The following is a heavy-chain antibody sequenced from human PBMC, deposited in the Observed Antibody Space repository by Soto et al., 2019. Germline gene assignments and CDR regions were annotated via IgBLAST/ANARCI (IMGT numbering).Heavy chain of an antibody. Sequence: GGSMRLSCAASGFSFSVSFINWVRQAPGKGLEWVGRTRNKASSYTTDYAAFVKGRFTISRDDSKNLIYLQMNSLKTEDTAVYYCAREGSSSGPDYEYWGQGTLVTVSS. CDR1: GFSFSVSF. CDR3: AREGSSSGPDYEY. V-gene: IGHV3-72*01. D-gene: IGHD3-22*01. CDR2: TRNKASSYTT. J-gene: IGHJ4*02.